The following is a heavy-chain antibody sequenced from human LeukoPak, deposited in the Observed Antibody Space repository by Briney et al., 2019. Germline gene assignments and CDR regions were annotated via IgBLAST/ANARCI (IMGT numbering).Heavy chain of an antibody. CDR3: ARSSERVSMIVVRY. J-gene: IGHJ4*02. V-gene: IGHV1-2*02. D-gene: IGHD3-22*01. Sequence: ASVKVSCKASGYTFTGYYMHWVRQAPGQGLEWMGWINPNSGGTNYAQKFQGRVTMTRDTSISTAYMELSRLRSDDTAVYYCARSSERVSMIVVRYWGQGTLVTVSS. CDR1: GYTFTGYY. CDR2: INPNSGGT.